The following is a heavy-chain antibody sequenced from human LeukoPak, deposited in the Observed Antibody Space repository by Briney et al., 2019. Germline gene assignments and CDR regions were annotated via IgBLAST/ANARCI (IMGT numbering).Heavy chain of an antibody. CDR1: GGSFSGYF. V-gene: IGHV4-34*01. J-gene: IGHJ3*02. D-gene: IGHD3-22*01. CDR2: IYYSGST. CDR3: ARAPYSSALKSFDAFDI. Sequence: PSETLSLTCAVYGGSFSGYFWSWIRQPPGKGLEWIGSIYYSGSTYYNPSLKSRVTISVDTSKNQFSLKLSSVTAADTAVYYCARAPYSSALKSFDAFDIWGQGTMVTVSS.